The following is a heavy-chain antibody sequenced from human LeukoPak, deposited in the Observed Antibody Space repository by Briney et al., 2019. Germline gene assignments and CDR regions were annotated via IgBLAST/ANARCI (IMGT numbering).Heavy chain of an antibody. V-gene: IGHV5-51*01. CDR2: IYPGGSDT. D-gene: IGHD3-10*01. Sequence: GESLKISCKGSGYSFTSYWIGWVRQMPGKGLEWMGIIYPGGSDTRYSPSFQGQVTISADKSISTAYLQWSSLKASDTAMYYCARTYYYGSGSYGVDYYYYMDVWGKGTTVTVSS. CDR3: ARTYYYGSGSYGVDYYYYMDV. J-gene: IGHJ6*03. CDR1: GYSFTSYW.